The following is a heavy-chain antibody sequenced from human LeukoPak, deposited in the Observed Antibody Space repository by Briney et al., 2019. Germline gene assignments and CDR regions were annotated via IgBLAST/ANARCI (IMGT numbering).Heavy chain of an antibody. D-gene: IGHD5-18*01. CDR3: ARTMVTYYYYYMDV. J-gene: IGHJ6*03. CDR2: IYYSGST. V-gene: IGHV4-39*07. CDR1: GGSISSSSYY. Sequence: SETLSLTCTVSGGSISSSSYYWGWIRQPPGTGLEWIGSIYYSGSTNYNPSLKSRVTISVDTSKNQFSLRLSSVTAADTAVYYCARTMVTYYYYYMDVWGKGTTVTVSS.